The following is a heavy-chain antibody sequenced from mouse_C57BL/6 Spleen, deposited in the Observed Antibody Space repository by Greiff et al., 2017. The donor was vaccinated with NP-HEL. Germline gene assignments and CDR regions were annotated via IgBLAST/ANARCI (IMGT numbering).Heavy chain of an antibody. J-gene: IGHJ2*01. Sequence: VQLQQSGAELVRPGTSVKVSCKASGYAFTNYLIEWVKQRPGQGLEWIGVINPGSGGTNYNEKFKGKATLTADKSSSTAYMQLSSLTSEDSAVYFCARTPLGGLDYWGQGTTLTVSS. V-gene: IGHV1-54*01. D-gene: IGHD3-3*01. CDR1: GYAFTNYL. CDR3: ARTPLGGLDY. CDR2: INPGSGGT.